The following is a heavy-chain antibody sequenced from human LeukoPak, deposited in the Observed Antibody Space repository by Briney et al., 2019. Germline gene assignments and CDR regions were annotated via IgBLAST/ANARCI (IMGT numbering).Heavy chain of an antibody. D-gene: IGHD4-17*01. J-gene: IGHJ4*02. V-gene: IGHV4-59*12. CDR1: GGSISSYY. CDR3: ASGTMTTVTYYFDY. CDR2: IPYSGVT. Sequence: SETLSLTCTVSGGSISSYYWSWIRQPPGGRLWWSGYIPYSGVTKYNPSLQSRVTISVDMPKNPFSLKLSSVTAADTAVYYCASGTMTTVTYYFDYWGQGTLVTVSS.